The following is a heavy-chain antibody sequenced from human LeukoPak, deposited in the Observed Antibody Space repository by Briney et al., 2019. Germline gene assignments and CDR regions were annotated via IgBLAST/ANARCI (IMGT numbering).Heavy chain of an antibody. Sequence: GGSLRLSCAASGFTFSSYAMSWVRQAPGKGLEWVSAISGSGGSTYYADSVKGRFTISRDNSKNTLYLQMNSLRAEDTAVYYCAKVVGATDCYYGMDVWGQGTTVTVSS. J-gene: IGHJ6*02. CDR1: GFTFSSYA. D-gene: IGHD5-24*01. CDR2: ISGSGGST. V-gene: IGHV3-23*01. CDR3: AKVVGATDCYYGMDV.